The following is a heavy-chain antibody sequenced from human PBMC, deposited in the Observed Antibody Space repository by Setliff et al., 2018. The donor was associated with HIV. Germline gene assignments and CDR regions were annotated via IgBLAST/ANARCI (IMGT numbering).Heavy chain of an antibody. V-gene: IGHV4-31*03. J-gene: IGHJ6*02. CDR1: GGAISGSGYY. CDR2: IYHSGSV. D-gene: IGHD1-26*01. Sequence: LSLTCSVSGGAISGSGYYWSWIRQPPGKALEWIGYIYHSGSVYYNPSLKSRLTISVDTSKNQFSVKLNSVTAADTAVYYCPRSKISGSNHETYGFDVWGQGTTVTV. CDR3: PRSKISGSNHETYGFDV.